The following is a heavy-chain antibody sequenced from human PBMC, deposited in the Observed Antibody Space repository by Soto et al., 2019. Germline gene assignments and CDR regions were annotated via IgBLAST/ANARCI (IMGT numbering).Heavy chain of an antibody. D-gene: IGHD6-19*01. CDR1: GFNYKNYV. CDR2: VSGDGGGT. Sequence: EVQVLESGGGLVQPGGSLRLSCAASGFNYKNYVMSWVRQAPGKGLEWVSAVSGDGGGTYYADSVKGRFTISRDNSKNTLYLHLSALRVEDTAVYYCPKGGWLDYWGQGTLIIVSS. J-gene: IGHJ4*02. CDR3: PKGGWLDY. V-gene: IGHV3-23*01.